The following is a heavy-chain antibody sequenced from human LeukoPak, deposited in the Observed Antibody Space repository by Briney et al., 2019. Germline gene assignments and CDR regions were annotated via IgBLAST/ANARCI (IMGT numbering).Heavy chain of an antibody. J-gene: IGHJ4*02. Sequence: SETLSLTCTVSGGSISSGGYYWSWIRQHPGKGLEWIGYIYYSGSTYYNPSLKSRVTISVDTSKNQFSLKLSSVTAADTAVYYCAREGSNQLLWRGTFDYWGQGTLATVSS. CDR2: IYYSGST. D-gene: IGHD2-2*01. V-gene: IGHV4-31*03. CDR3: AREGSNQLLWRGTFDY. CDR1: GGSISSGGYY.